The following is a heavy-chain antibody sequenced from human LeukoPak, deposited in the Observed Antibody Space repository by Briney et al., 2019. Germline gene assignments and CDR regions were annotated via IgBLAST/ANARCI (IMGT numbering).Heavy chain of an antibody. V-gene: IGHV3-33*01. D-gene: IGHD2-21*02. CDR1: GFTFSSYG. J-gene: IGHJ6*02. CDR3: ARDDTALYYYYYYGMDV. Sequence: GGSLRLSCAASGFTFSSYGMHWVRQGPGKGLEWVAVVWYDGSNKYYADSVKGRFTISRDNSKNTLYLQMNSLRAEDTAVYYCARDDTALYYYYYYGMDVWGQGTTVTVSS. CDR2: VWYDGSNK.